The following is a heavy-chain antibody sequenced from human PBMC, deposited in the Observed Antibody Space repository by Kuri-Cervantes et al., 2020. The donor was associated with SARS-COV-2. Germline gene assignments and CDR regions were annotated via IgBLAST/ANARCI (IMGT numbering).Heavy chain of an antibody. Sequence: SETLSLTCTVSGGSISSSSYYWGWIRQPPGKGLEWIGGIYYSGSTYYNPSLKSRVTISVDTSKNQFSLKLSSVTAADTAVYYCASRRFHEGVTGIDYWGQGTLVTVSS. CDR3: ASRRFHEGVTGIDY. D-gene: IGHD3-10*01. CDR1: GGSISSSSYY. J-gene: IGHJ4*02. V-gene: IGHV4-39*07. CDR2: IYYSGST.